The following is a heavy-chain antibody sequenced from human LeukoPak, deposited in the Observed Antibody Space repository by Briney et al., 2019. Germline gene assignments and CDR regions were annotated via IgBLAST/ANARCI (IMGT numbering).Heavy chain of an antibody. J-gene: IGHJ6*02. CDR2: INNSGST. D-gene: IGHD6-6*01. Sequence: SETLSLTCAVYGGSFSGYYWGWIRQPPGKGLEWVGAINNSGSTNYDPSLKSRVTISVDTSKNQASLKLSSVTAADTAVYYCARGIAARPAFYYYYGMDVWGQGTTVTVSS. CDR3: ARGIAARPAFYYYYGMDV. V-gene: IGHV4-34*01. CDR1: GGSFSGYY.